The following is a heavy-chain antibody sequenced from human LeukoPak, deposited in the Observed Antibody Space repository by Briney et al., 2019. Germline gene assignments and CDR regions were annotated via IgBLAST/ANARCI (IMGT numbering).Heavy chain of an antibody. Sequence: PGGSLRLSCEASGFTFSSYRMNWVRQGPGKGLEWVSSISSSSTYIYYADSVKGRFTISRDNSKNTLYLQMNSLRAEDTAVYYCAKGRSGLTVTTWFDPWGQGTLVTVSS. CDR3: AKGRSGLTVTTWFDP. J-gene: IGHJ5*02. CDR2: ISSSSTYI. V-gene: IGHV3-21*04. D-gene: IGHD4-11*01. CDR1: GFTFSSYR.